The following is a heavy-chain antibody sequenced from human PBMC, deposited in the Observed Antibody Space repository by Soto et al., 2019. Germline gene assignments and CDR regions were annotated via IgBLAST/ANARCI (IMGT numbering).Heavy chain of an antibody. J-gene: IGHJ5*02. V-gene: IGHV4-39*01. Sequence: QLQLQESGPGLVKPSETLSLTCTVSGGSISSSSYYWGWIRQPPGKGLEWIGSIYYSGSTYYNPSLKSRVTISVDTSKNPFSLKLSSVTAADTAVYYCARHASGLLAVAVGWFDPWGQGTLVTVSS. CDR3: ARHASGLLAVAVGWFDP. D-gene: IGHD2-15*01. CDR2: IYYSGST. CDR1: GGSISSSSYY.